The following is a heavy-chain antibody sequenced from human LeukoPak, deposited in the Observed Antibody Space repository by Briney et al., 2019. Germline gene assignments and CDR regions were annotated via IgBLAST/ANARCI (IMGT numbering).Heavy chain of an antibody. CDR1: GGSISTNY. D-gene: IGHD2-15*01. J-gene: IGHJ5*02. Sequence: SETLSLTCNVSGGSISTNYWSWIRQPPGKGLEWIGYIYYSGTTNYNPSLKSRVTISLDTSKNQFSLKLSSVTAADTAVYYCARHLRRGYGKFDAWGQGTLVTVSS. CDR3: ARHLRRGYGKFDA. CDR2: IYYSGTT. V-gene: IGHV4-59*08.